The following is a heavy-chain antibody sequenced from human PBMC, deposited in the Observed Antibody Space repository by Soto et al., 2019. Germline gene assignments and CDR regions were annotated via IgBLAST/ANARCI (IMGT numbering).Heavy chain of an antibody. CDR1: GGTFSSYT. Sequence: SVKVSCKASGGTFSSYTISWVRQAPGQGLEWMGRIIPILGITNYAQKFQGRVTITRDNSTSTAYMELSSLRSEDTAVYFCARERSAAGTGWFDPWGQGTLVTVSS. CDR3: ARERSAAGTGWFDP. D-gene: IGHD6-13*01. J-gene: IGHJ5*02. CDR2: IIPILGIT. V-gene: IGHV1-69*02.